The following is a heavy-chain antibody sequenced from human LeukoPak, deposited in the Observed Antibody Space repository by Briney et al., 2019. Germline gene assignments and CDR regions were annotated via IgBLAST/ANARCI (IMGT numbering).Heavy chain of an antibody. V-gene: IGHV3-30*02. Sequence: PGGSLRLSCAASGFTFSSYGMHWVRQAPGKGLEWVAFIRFDGSKKFYADSVKGRFTISRDNSKNTLYLQMNSLRGEDTALYYCAKDPSYFDFWSGPDYRGQGTLVSVSS. CDR3: AKDPSYFDFWSGPDY. CDR2: IRFDGSKK. D-gene: IGHD3-3*01. CDR1: GFTFSSYG. J-gene: IGHJ4*02.